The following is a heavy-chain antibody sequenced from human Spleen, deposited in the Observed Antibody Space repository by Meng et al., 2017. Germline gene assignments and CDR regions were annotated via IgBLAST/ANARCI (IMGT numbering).Heavy chain of an antibody. J-gene: IGHJ4*02. CDR3: ARDETIPAANKLFGDY. CDR1: GYNFPDYY. Sequence: ASVNVSCKPSGYNFPDYYIHWLRQAPGQGLEWMGRIDHKNGDTHNAQKLQGRVIMTVDTSISTAYMDLSGLRADDTAVYYCARDETIPAANKLFGDYWGQGTLVTVSS. D-gene: IGHD6-13*01. CDR2: IDHKNGDT. V-gene: IGHV1-2*06.